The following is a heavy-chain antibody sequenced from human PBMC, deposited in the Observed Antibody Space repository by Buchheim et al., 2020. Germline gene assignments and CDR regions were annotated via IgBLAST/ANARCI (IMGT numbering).Heavy chain of an antibody. CDR3: AREYDSSGYYDY. CDR2: IYYSGST. Sequence: QVQLQESGPGLGKPSKTLALTCTVSGGYISSGDDYGSWIRQPPGNGLEWIGYIYYSGSTYYNPSLKSRVPITVTKSTNTFSLKLSSVTAADTAVYYCAREYDSSGYYDYWGQGTL. D-gene: IGHD3-22*01. J-gene: IGHJ4*02. V-gene: IGHV4-30-4*08. CDR1: GGYISSGDDY.